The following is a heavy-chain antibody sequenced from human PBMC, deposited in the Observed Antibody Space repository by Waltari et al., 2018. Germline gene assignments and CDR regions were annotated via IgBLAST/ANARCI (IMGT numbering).Heavy chain of an antibody. D-gene: IGHD3-16*01. V-gene: IGHV4-39*01. CDR3: ARPCCVGGGALLSLDL. J-gene: IGHJ5*02. Sequence: QLQLQESGPGLVKPSETLSLTCTVPGGSISSTSYYWGWIRQPPGKGLEWIGSFYYGGKTYYNPSLQSRITISVDTSKNQFSLKLNSVTAADTAVYYCARPCCVGGGALLSLDLWGQGTPGHRLL. CDR1: GGSISSTSYY. CDR2: FYYGGKT.